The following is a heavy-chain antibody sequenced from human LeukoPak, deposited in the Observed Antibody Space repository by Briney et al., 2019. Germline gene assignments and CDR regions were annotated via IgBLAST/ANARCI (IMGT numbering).Heavy chain of an antibody. J-gene: IGHJ4*02. CDR2: IYYSGST. CDR1: GGSIRSYY. CDR3: ARYYYDSSGIDY. D-gene: IGHD3-22*01. Sequence: SETLSLTCTVSGGSIRSYYWSWIRQPPGKGLEWIGYIYYSGSTNYNPSLKSRVTISVDTSKNQFSLKLNSVTAADTAVYYCARYYYDSSGIDYWGQGTLVTVSS. V-gene: IGHV4-59*01.